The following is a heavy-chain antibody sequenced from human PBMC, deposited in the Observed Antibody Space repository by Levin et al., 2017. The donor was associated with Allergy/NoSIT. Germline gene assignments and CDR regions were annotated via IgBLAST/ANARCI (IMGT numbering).Heavy chain of an antibody. V-gene: IGHV4-59*01. CDR3: ARRYSGYDYWYCDL. CDR1: GGSISSYY. J-gene: IGHJ2*01. D-gene: IGHD5-12*01. Sequence: SETLSLTCTVSGGSISSYYWCWIRQPPGKGLEWIGYVYNSGSTNYNPYPKSRVTIIVDKSKNQFSLKLSSVSAADTAVYYCARRYSGYDYWYCDLWGRGTLVTVSS. CDR2: VYNSGST.